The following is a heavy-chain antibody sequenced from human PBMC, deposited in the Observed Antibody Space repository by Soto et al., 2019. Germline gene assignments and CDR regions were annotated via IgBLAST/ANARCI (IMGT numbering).Heavy chain of an antibody. V-gene: IGHV4-39*01. CDR1: GGSVTSSTSS. Sequence: QVQLQESGPGLVNPSETLSLTCTVSGGSVTSSTSSWAWVRQPPGKGLHWIGTIFYGHGTYYNPAREIRVTISLDTAKIQFSLELTSVTAADTAVYYCARQPTGYPNWFDAWGRGIRVIVSS. CDR3: ARQPTGYPNWFDA. J-gene: IGHJ5*02. CDR2: IFYGHGT. D-gene: IGHD3-9*01.